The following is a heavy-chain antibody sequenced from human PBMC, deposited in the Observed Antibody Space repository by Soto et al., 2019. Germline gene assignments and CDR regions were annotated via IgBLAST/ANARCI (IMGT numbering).Heavy chain of an antibody. Sequence: SETLSLTCAVYGGSFSGYYWSWIRQPPGKGLEWIGEINHSGSTNYNPSLKSRVTISVDTSKNQFSLKLSSVTAADTAVYYCARNYSYGSGSYYTGGRYYYYGMDVWGQGTTVTVSS. CDR1: GGSFSGYY. J-gene: IGHJ6*02. CDR3: ARNYSYGSGSYYTGGRYYYYGMDV. CDR2: INHSGST. D-gene: IGHD3-10*01. V-gene: IGHV4-34*01.